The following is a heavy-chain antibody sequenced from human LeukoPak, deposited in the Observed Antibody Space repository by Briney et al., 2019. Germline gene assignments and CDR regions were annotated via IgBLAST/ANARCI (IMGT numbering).Heavy chain of an antibody. CDR3: ARGRASLYCSGGSCYPQSLRDPPPYAFDI. D-gene: IGHD2-15*01. V-gene: IGHV3-48*02. Sequence: PGGSLRLSCAASGFTFSSYSMNWVRQAPGKGLEWVSYISSSSTIYYADSVKGRFTISRDNAKNSLYLQMNSLRDEDTAVYYCARGRASLYCSGGSCYPQSLRDPPPYAFDIWGQGTMVTVSS. CDR1: GFTFSSYS. J-gene: IGHJ3*02. CDR2: ISSSSTI.